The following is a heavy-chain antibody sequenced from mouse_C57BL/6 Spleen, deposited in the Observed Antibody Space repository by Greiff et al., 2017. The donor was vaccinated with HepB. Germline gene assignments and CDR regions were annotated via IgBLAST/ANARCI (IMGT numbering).Heavy chain of an antibody. CDR1: GYTFTSYW. Sequence: QVQLQQPGAELVMPGASVKLSCKASGYTFTSYWMHWVKQRPGQGLEWIGEIDPSDSYTNYNQKFKGKSTLTVDKSSSTAYMQLSSLTSEDSAVYDCARRDSPGFAYWGQGTLVTVSA. D-gene: IGHD3-2*01. CDR3: ARRDSPGFAY. J-gene: IGHJ3*01. CDR2: IDPSDSYT. V-gene: IGHV1-69*01.